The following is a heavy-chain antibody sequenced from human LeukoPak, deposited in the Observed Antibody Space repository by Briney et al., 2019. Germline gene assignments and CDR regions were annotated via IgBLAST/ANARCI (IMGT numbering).Heavy chain of an antibody. Sequence: PGGSLRLSCAASGFTFSSYAMSWVRQAPGKGLEWVSAISGGGGSTYYADSVKGRFTISRDNSKNTLYLQMNSLRAEDTAVYYCAKDLSSVLGTFDYWGQGTLVTVSS. CDR3: AKDLSSVLGTFDY. CDR2: ISGGGGST. D-gene: IGHD3-10*02. J-gene: IGHJ4*02. CDR1: GFTFSSYA. V-gene: IGHV3-23*01.